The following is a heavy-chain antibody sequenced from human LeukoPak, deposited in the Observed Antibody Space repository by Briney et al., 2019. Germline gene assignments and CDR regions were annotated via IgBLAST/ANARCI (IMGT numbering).Heavy chain of an antibody. D-gene: IGHD2-15*01. CDR1: GFTFTTYS. J-gene: IGHJ4*02. CDR3: ASRYCSGGSCYCDGH. Sequence: GGSLRLSCAASGFTFTTYSMNWVRQAPGKGLEWVSSISSSSNYIYYADSVKGRFTISRDNAKNSLYLQMNSLRAEDTAVYYCASRYCSGGSCYCDGHWGQGTLVNVSS. V-gene: IGHV3-21*01. CDR2: ISSSSNYI.